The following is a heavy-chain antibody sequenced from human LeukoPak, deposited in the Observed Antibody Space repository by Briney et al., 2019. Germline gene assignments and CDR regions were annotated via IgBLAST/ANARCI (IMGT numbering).Heavy chain of an antibody. J-gene: IGHJ4*02. V-gene: IGHV3-23*01. CDR2: ISGSGGST. CDR3: AKDLSGYSSSWYGGAVGFDY. Sequence: GGSLRLSCAASGFTFSSYAMSWVRQAPGKGLEWVSAISGSGGSTYYADSVKGRFTISRDNSKNTLYLQMNSLRAEDTAVYYCAKDLSGYSSSWYGGAVGFDYWGQGTLVTVSS. D-gene: IGHD6-13*01. CDR1: GFTFSSYA.